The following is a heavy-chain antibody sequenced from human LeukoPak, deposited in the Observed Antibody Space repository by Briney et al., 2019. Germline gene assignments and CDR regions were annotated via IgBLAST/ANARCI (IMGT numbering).Heavy chain of an antibody. CDR1: GYTFTSYD. J-gene: IGHJ4*02. D-gene: IGHD3-22*01. CDR3: ARDALGRVWYYYDSSGYYYFDY. CDR2: MNPNSGNT. Sequence: ASVKVSCKASGYTFTSYDINWVRQATGQGLEWMGWMNPNSGNTGYAQKFQGRVTMTRNTSISTAYMELSSLRSDDTAVYYCARDALGRVWYYYDSSGYYYFDYWGQGTLVTVSS. V-gene: IGHV1-8*01.